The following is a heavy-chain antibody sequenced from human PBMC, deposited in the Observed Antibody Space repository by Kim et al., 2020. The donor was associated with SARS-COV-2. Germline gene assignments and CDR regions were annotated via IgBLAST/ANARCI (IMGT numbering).Heavy chain of an antibody. CDR1: GFTFSFYD. D-gene: IGHD3-9*01. V-gene: IGHV3-21*01. Sequence: GGSLRLSCAASGFTFSFYDMNWVRQAPGKGLEWVSDISGASSHIYYADSVKGRFTVSRDNAKASLYLQMNSLRVEDTAVYYCARRSPPARYNGMDVWGRGTTVTVSS. CDR3: ARRSPPARYNGMDV. CDR2: ISGASSHI. J-gene: IGHJ6*02.